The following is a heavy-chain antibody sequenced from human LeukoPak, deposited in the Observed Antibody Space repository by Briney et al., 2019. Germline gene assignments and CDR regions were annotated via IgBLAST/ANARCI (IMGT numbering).Heavy chain of an antibody. D-gene: IGHD4-23*01. CDR2: ISAYNGNT. CDR3: AGDHVKNGGDFDY. V-gene: IGHV1-18*04. CDR1: GYTFTGYY. Sequence: GASVKVSCKASGYTFTGYYMHWVRQAPGQGLEWMGWISAYNGNTNYAQKLQGRVTMTTDTSTSTAYMELRSLRSDDTAVYYCAGDHVKNGGDFDYWGQGTLVTVSS. J-gene: IGHJ4*02.